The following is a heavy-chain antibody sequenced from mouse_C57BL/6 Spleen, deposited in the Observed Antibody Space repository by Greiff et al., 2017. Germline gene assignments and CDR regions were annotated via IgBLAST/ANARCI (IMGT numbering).Heavy chain of an antibody. Sequence: EVHLVESGGGLVKPGGSLKLSCAASGFTFSSYAMSWVRQTPEKRLEWVATISDGGSYTYYPDNVKGRFTISRDNAKNKLYLQMSHLKSEDTAMYYCARGGAYWGQGTLVTVSA. CDR2: ISDGGSYT. J-gene: IGHJ3*01. V-gene: IGHV5-4*01. CDR3: ARGGAY. CDR1: GFTFSSYA.